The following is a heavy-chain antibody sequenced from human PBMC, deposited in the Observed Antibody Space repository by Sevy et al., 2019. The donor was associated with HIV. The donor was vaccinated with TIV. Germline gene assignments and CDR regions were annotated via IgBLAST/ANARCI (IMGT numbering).Heavy chain of an antibody. J-gene: IGHJ4*02. D-gene: IGHD6-19*01. CDR3: ATGIVGAVAGSAVVFDY. Sequence: GGSLRLSCAASGFTFSNAWMIWVRQAPGKGLEWVGRIKSKTDGETTDYSAPVKGRFTISRDDSKNTLYLQMNSLKSEDKAVYYCATGIVGAVAGSAVVFDYWGQGTLVTVSS. CDR2: IKSKTDGETT. CDR1: GFTFSNAW. V-gene: IGHV3-15*01.